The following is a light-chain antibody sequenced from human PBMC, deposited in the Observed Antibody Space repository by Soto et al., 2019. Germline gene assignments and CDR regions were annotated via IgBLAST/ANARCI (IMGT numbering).Light chain of an antibody. J-gene: IGLJ1*01. CDR2: DVS. CDR3: SSYTSSSTLYV. CDR1: SSDVGGYNY. Sequence: QSALTQPASVPGPPGQSITISCTGTSSDVGGYNYVSWYQQHPGKAPKLMIYDVSNRPSGVSNRFSGSKSGNTASLTISGLQAEDEADYYCSSYTSSSTLYVFGTGTKVTVL. V-gene: IGLV2-14*01.